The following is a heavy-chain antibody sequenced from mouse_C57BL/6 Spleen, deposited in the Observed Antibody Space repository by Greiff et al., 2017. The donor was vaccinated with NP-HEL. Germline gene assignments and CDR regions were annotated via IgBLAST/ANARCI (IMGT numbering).Heavy chain of an antibody. D-gene: IGHD1-1*01. Sequence: VQLQQSGPELVKPGASVKISCKASGYTFTDYYMNWVKQSHGKSLEWIGDINPNNGGTSYNQKFKGKATLTVDKSSSTAYMELRSLTSEDSAVYYCAAHYYGSSPSIWGQGTTLTVSS. CDR1: GYTFTDYY. J-gene: IGHJ2*01. CDR2: INPNNGGT. V-gene: IGHV1-26*01. CDR3: AAHYYGSSPSI.